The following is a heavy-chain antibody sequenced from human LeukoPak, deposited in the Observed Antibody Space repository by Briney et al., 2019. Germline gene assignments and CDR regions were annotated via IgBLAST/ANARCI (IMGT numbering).Heavy chain of an antibody. V-gene: IGHV3-30*02. Sequence: PGGSLRLSCAASGFTFSSNGMHWVRQAPGKGLEWVAFIRYDGTKKHYADSVKGRFTISRDNSKNTLYLEMNSLRAEDTAVFYCAKSYSSTWYDYYYMDVWGKGTTVTVSS. D-gene: IGHD6-13*01. CDR3: AKSYSSTWYDYYYMDV. J-gene: IGHJ6*03. CDR1: GFTFSSNG. CDR2: IRYDGTKK.